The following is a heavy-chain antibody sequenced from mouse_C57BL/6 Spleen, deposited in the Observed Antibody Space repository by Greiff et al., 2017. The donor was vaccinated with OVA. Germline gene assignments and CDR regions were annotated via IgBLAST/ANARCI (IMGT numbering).Heavy chain of an antibody. V-gene: IGHV1-20*01. CDR1: GYSFTGYF. CDR2: INPYNGDT. CDR3: ARLGLYYGYDGAY. D-gene: IGHD2-2*01. Sequence: LKESGPELVKPGDSVKISCKASGYSFTGYFMNWVMQSHGKSLEWIGRINPYNGDTFYNQKFKGKATLTVDKSSSTAHMELRSLTSEDSAVYYCARLGLYYGYDGAYWGQGTLVTVSA. J-gene: IGHJ3*01.